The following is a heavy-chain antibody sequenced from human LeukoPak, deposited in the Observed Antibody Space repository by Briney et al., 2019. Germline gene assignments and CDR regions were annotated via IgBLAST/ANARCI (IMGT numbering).Heavy chain of an antibody. Sequence: GGSLRLSCAASGFTFSSYGMPWVRQAPGKGLEWVAVIWYDGSNKYYADSVKGRFTISRDNSKNTMYLQMNSLRAEDTAVYYCARDASYSGSCPDYWGQGTLVTVSS. CDR3: ARDASYSGSCPDY. CDR1: GFTFSSYG. V-gene: IGHV3-33*01. D-gene: IGHD1-26*01. J-gene: IGHJ4*02. CDR2: IWYDGSNK.